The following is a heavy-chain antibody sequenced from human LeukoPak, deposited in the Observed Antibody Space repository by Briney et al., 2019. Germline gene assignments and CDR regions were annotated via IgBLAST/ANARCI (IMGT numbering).Heavy chain of an antibody. Sequence: QPGGSLRLSCAASGFSFSNHWMIWVRQAPGKGLEWVATINPDGTEKRYVDSVKGRFTISRDNGKNPLYLQMSSLRAEDTAVYYCVRDDRGIAVGSRDHGAQGSLVTVSS. CDR2: INPDGTEK. D-gene: IGHD6-19*01. CDR3: VRDDRGIAVGSRDH. J-gene: IGHJ4*02. CDR1: GFSFSNHW. V-gene: IGHV3-7*03.